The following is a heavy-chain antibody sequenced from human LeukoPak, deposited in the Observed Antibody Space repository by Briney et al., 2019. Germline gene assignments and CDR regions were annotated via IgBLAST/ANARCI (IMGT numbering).Heavy chain of an antibody. CDR2: IWYDGSNE. V-gene: IGHV3-33*08. CDR3: AREISMFVNAFDL. CDR1: GFTFSSYA. Sequence: GGSLRLSCAASGFTFSSYAMSWVRQAPGKGLEWVAVIWYDGSNEYYADAVKGRFTISRDNSKYTVHLQMNSLRVEDTSVYFCAREISMFVNAFDLWGQGTLVTVTS. D-gene: IGHD3-10*02. J-gene: IGHJ3*01.